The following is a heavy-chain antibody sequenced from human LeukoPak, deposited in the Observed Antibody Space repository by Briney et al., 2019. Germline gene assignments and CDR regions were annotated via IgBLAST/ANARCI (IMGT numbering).Heavy chain of an antibody. D-gene: IGHD3-3*01. CDR3: ARQVRSVVSCFDP. CDR2: IYYSGST. V-gene: IGHV4-59*01. Sequence: SETLSLTCTVSGGSISSYYWSWIRQPPGKGLEWIGYIYYSGSTNYNPSLKSRVTISVDTSKNQFSLKLSSVTAADTAVYYCARQVRSVVSCFDPWGQGTQVTASS. CDR1: GGSISSYY. J-gene: IGHJ5*02.